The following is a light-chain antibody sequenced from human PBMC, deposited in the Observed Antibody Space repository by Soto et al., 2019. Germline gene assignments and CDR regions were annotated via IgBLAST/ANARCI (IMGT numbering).Light chain of an antibody. CDR1: QSVSSSY. Sequence: EIVLTQSPGNLSLSPGERATLSCRASQSVSSSYLAWYQQKPGQAPRLLIYGASSRATGIPDRFSGSGSGTDFTLTISRLEPEDFAVYYCQQYGSSPWWTFGQGTKVEIK. CDR2: GAS. V-gene: IGKV3-20*01. CDR3: QQYGSSPWWT. J-gene: IGKJ1*01.